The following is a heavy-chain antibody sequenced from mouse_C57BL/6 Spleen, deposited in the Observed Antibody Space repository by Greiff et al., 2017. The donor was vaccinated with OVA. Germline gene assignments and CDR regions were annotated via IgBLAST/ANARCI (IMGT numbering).Heavy chain of an antibody. CDR3: TRELRLRDYAMDY. CDR2: ISSGGDYI. J-gene: IGHJ4*01. D-gene: IGHD3-2*02. CDR1: GFTFSSYA. Sequence: EVKLVESGEGLVKPGGSLKLSCAASGFTFSSYAMSRVRQTPEKRLEWVAYISSGGDYIYYADTVKGRFTISRDNARNTLYLQMSSLKSEDTAMYYCTRELRLRDYAMDYWGQGTSVTVSS. V-gene: IGHV5-9-1*02.